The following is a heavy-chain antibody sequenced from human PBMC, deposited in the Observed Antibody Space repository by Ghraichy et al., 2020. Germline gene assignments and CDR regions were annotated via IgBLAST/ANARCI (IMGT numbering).Heavy chain of an antibody. CDR1: GFTFSDYY. CDR2: ISSSSSYT. J-gene: IGHJ3*02. CDR3: ARDRETYSSSLYDAFDI. D-gene: IGHD6-13*01. Sequence: GGSLRLSGAGSGFTFSDYYMSWIRQALVKGLEWVSYISSSSSYTNYADSVKGRFTISRDKAKNSLYLQMNSLKAEDTAVYYCARDRETYSSSLYDAFDIWGQGTMVTVSA. V-gene: IGHV3-11*06.